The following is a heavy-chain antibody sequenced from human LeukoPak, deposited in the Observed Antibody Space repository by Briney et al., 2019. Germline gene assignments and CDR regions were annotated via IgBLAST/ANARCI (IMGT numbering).Heavy chain of an antibody. J-gene: IGHJ4*02. V-gene: IGHV4-34*01. CDR2: INHSGST. CDR3: ARLLRPTKVMDY. CDR1: GGAFSGYY. Sequence: SETLSLTCAVYGGAFSGYYWSWIRQPPGKGLEWIGEINHSGSTNYNPSLKSRVTISVDTSKNQFSLKLSSVTAADTAVYYCARLLRPTKVMDYWGQGSLVTVSS. D-gene: IGHD2-21*01.